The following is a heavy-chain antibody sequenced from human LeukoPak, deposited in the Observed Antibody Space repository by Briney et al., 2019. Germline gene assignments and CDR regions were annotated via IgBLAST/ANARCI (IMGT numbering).Heavy chain of an antibody. V-gene: IGHV1-2*02. Sequence: ASVTVSCKASGYTFSDYYIHWVRQAPVQGLEWMGWINPYSGGTTLAQRFQGRVTMTRDTSVTTAYMELSGLGSDDTAVYYCARAQMGYCSAVACHFDLWGQGTLVTVSS. CDR3: ARAQMGYCSAVACHFDL. J-gene: IGHJ4*02. D-gene: IGHD2-15*01. CDR1: GYTFSDYY. CDR2: INPYSGGT.